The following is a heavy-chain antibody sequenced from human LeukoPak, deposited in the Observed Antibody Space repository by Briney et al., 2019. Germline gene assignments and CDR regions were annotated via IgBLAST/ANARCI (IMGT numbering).Heavy chain of an antibody. J-gene: IGHJ4*02. D-gene: IGHD2-15*01. V-gene: IGHV3-15*01. CDR3: TTHPGYESY. CDR1: GFTFNLAW. Sequence: GGSLRLSCATSGFTFNLAWMSWVRQAPGKGLEWVGRIKRNAQGATTDYAAAVKGRFTISRDDSKNTLYLQMNSLEIEDTGVYYCTTHPGYESYWGQGTLVTVSS. CDR2: IKRNAQGATT.